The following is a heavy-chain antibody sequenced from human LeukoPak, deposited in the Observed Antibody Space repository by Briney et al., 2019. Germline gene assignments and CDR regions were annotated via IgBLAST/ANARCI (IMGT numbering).Heavy chain of an antibody. J-gene: IGHJ4*02. CDR3: ASLPNSQEDY. V-gene: IGHV3-30-3*01. Sequence: GGSLRLSCAASGFTFSSYAMHWVRQAPGKGLEWVAVISYDGSNKYYADSVKGRFTIPRDNSKNTLYLQMNSLRAEDTAVYYCASLPNSQEDYWGQGTLVTVSS. CDR2: ISYDGSNK. CDR1: GFTFSSYA. D-gene: IGHD2/OR15-2a*01.